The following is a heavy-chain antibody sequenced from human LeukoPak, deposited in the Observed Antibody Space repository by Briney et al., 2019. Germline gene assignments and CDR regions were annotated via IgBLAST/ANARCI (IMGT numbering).Heavy chain of an antibody. J-gene: IGHJ4*02. CDR1: GGSISSYY. Sequence: SETLSLTCTVSGGSISSYYWSWIRQPPGKGLEWIGSIYYSGSTYYNPSLKSRVTISVDTSKNQFSLKLSSVTAEDTAVYYCARDNEPLRGYSGYGKTDSDYWGQGTLVTVSS. CDR2: IYYSGST. V-gene: IGHV4-59*12. CDR3: ARDNEPLRGYSGYGKTDSDY. D-gene: IGHD5-12*01.